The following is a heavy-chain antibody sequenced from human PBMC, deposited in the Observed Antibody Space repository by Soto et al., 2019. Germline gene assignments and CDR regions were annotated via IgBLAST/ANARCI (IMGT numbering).Heavy chain of an antibody. CDR2: IYHSGST. V-gene: IGHV4-30-2*01. J-gene: IGHJ4*02. D-gene: IGHD2-15*01. Sequence: SETLSLTYDVSCGSISSGGYCRSLIRQPPGKGLEWIGYIYHSGSTYYNPSLKSRVTISVDRSKNQFSLKLSSVTAADTAVYYCARGQVVAAQHWGQGTLVTVSS. CDR3: ARGQVVAAQH. CDR1: CGSISSGGYC.